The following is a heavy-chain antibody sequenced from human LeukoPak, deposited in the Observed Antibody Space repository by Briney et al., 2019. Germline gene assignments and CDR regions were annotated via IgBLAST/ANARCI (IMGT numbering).Heavy chain of an antibody. CDR3: AKDWGAEACFDY. Sequence: GGSLRLSCAASGFTFSSYGMHWVRQAPGKGLEWVAVISYDGSNKYYADSVKGRFTISRDNSKNTLYLQMNSLGAEDTAVYYCAKDWGAEACFDYWGQGTLVTVSS. CDR1: GFTFSSYG. D-gene: IGHD3-16*01. J-gene: IGHJ4*02. CDR2: ISYDGSNK. V-gene: IGHV3-30*18.